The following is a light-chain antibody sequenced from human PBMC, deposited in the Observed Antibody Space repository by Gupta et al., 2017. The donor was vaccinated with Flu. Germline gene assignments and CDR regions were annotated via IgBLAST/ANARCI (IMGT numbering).Light chain of an antibody. CDR1: ALTKQY. V-gene: IGLV3-25*02. J-gene: IGLJ3*02. CDR3: QSADITGSYRV. CDR2: KDS. Sequence: SYELTQPPPVSVSPGQTARITCSGDALTKQYAYWFQQKPGQAPVVVIFKDSERPSGIPERFSGSSSGTIVTLTISGVQAEDEADYYCQSADITGSYRVFGGGTKLTVL.